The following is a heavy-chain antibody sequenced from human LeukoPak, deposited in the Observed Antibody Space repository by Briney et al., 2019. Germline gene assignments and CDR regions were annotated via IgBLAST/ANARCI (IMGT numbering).Heavy chain of an antibody. CDR1: GYTFTSYD. D-gene: IGHD6-19*01. Sequence: ASVKVSCKASGYTFTSYDINWVRQATGQGLEWMGCMNPNSGNTGYAQKFQGRVTMTRNTSISPAYMELSSLRSEDTAVYYCARGSLAGSYYYYYMDVWGKGTTVTVSS. CDR2: MNPNSGNT. J-gene: IGHJ6*03. V-gene: IGHV1-8*01. CDR3: ARGSLAGSYYYYYMDV.